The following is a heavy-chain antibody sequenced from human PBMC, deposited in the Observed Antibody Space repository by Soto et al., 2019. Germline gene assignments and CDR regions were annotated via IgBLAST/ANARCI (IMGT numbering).Heavy chain of an antibody. Sequence: SLRLSCSTSGFSFSTYGMHWVRQAPGKGLEWVAVIWKDGSNKYYADSVEGRFTISRDQSKDTLFLQMNSLRVDDTAVYYCARNQLSIYFFYAMDVWGQGTTVTVSS. CDR3: ARNQLSIYFFYAMDV. CDR2: IWKDGSNK. CDR1: GFSFSTYG. V-gene: IGHV3-33*01. D-gene: IGHD2-15*01. J-gene: IGHJ6*02.